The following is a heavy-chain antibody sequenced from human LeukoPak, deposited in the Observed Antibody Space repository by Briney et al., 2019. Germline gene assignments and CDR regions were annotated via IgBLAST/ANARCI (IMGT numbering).Heavy chain of an antibody. CDR1: GGSFSGYY. Sequence: SETLSLTCAAYGGSFSGYYWSWIRQPPGKGLEWIGEINHSGSTNYNPSLKSRVTISVDTSKNQFSLKLSSVTAADTAVYYCARGDGTNDAFDIWGQGTMVTVSS. CDR3: ARGDGTNDAFDI. D-gene: IGHD2-2*01. V-gene: IGHV4-34*01. J-gene: IGHJ3*02. CDR2: INHSGST.